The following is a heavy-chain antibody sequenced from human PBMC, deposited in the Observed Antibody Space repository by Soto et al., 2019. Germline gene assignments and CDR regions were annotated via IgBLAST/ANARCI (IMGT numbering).Heavy chain of an antibody. CDR1: GFTFSSYA. V-gene: IGHV3-23*01. CDR2: ISGSGDST. J-gene: IGHJ4*02. D-gene: IGHD3-3*01. CDR3: AKSGDDFWSGYYTLYFDY. Sequence: GGSLRLSCAASGFTFSSYAMSWVRQAPGKGLEWVSAISGSGDSTYYADSVKGRFTISRDNSRNTLYLQMNSLRAEDTAVYYCAKSGDDFWSGYYTLYFDYWGQGTLVTVSS.